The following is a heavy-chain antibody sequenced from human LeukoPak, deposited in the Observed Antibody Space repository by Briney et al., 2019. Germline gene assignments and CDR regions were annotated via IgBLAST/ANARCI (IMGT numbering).Heavy chain of an antibody. CDR1: GFTFNTYG. J-gene: IGHJ4*02. CDR2: ISRDGTSQ. V-gene: IGHV3-30*03. Sequence: PGGSLRLFCVASGFTFNTYGIHWVRQAPGKGLEWVAGISRDGTSQDYADSVKGRFTISRDNSKNTLYLQMNSLRTEDTAVYYCARAAYCTSTSCHFSGYAQRPLDSWGQGTLVTVSS. D-gene: IGHD2-2*01. CDR3: ARAAYCTSTSCHFSGYAQRPLDS.